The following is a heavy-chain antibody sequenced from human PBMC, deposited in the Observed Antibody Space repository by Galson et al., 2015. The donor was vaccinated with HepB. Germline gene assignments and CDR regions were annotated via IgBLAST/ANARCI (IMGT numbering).Heavy chain of an antibody. D-gene: IGHD6-13*01. CDR3: ARDSSSWYYYYYGMDV. CDR2: ISAYNGNT. CDR1: GYTFSSYG. Sequence: SVKVSCKASGYTFSSYGISWVRQAPGQGLEWMGWISAYNGNTNYAQKLQGRVTMSTDTSTSTAYMELRSLRSDDTAVYYCARDSSSWYYYYYGMDVWGQGTTVTVSS. J-gene: IGHJ6*02. V-gene: IGHV1-18*01.